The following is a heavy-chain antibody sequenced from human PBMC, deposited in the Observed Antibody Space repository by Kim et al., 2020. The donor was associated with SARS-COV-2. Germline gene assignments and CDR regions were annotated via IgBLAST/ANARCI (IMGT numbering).Heavy chain of an antibody. CDR2: MNPDSGNT. J-gene: IGHJ5*02. CDR1: GDTFTNYD. Sequence: ASVKVSCMVSGDTFTNYDINWVRQATGQGLEWMGWMNPDSGNTEYAQKFRGRVTMTRNTSIVTAYMELTSLRSEDTAVYYCAKGPTWRSYFDPGGQGTLVTVSS. D-gene: IGHD1-26*01. V-gene: IGHV1-8*01. CDR3: AKGPTWRSYFDP.